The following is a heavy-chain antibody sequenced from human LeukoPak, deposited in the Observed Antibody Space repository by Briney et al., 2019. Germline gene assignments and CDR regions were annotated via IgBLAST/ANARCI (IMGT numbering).Heavy chain of an antibody. CDR1: GFTFSVSD. Sequence: GGSLRHSRAASGFTFSVSDVHWVRQASGKGLEWVGRVRSKADSYATGYAASLKGRFTISRDDSKNTAYLQMNSLKTEDTAVYYCTRHMGNAATRFDYWGQGTLITVSS. D-gene: IGHD7-27*01. J-gene: IGHJ4*02. CDR3: TRHMGNAATRFDY. V-gene: IGHV3-73*01. CDR2: VRSKADSYAT.